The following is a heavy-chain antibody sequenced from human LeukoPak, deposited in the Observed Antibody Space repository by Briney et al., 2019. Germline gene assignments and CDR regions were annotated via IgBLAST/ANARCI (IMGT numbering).Heavy chain of an antibody. V-gene: IGHV5-51*01. J-gene: IGHJ4*02. CDR2: IYPGDSDT. CDR1: GYRFTNYW. Sequence: GESLKISCKGSGYRFTNYWIGWVRQMPGKGLEWMGIIYPGDSDTIYSPSFQGRVTISVDKSISTAYLQWSSLKASDTAMYYCARQPNPDFDYWGQGTLVTVSS. CDR3: ARQPNPDFDY.